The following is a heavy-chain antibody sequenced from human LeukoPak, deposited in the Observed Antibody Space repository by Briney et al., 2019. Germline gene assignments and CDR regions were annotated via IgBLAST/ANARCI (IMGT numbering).Heavy chain of an antibody. V-gene: IGHV4-61*02. CDR3: ARDKEWLLDNWFDP. CDR2: IYTSGST. Sequence: PSETLSLTCTVSGGSISSGSYYWSWIRQPAGKGLEWIGRIYTSGSTNYNPSLKSRVTISVDTSKNQFSLKLSSVTAADTAVYYCARDKEWLLDNWFDPWGQGTLVTVSS. J-gene: IGHJ5*02. CDR1: GGSISSGSYY. D-gene: IGHD3-3*01.